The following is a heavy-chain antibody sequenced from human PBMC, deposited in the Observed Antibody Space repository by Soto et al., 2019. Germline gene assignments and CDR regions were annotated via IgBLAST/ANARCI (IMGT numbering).Heavy chain of an antibody. D-gene: IGHD2-2*01. CDR2: ISVSGGST. V-gene: IGHV3-23*01. CDR1: RFTFSSYA. Sequence: EVQLLESGGGLVQPGGSLRLSCAASRFTFSSYAMCWVRQAPGKGLEWVSSISVSGGSTYYADSVKGRFTISRDNSKNTLYLQMNSLRAEDTAVYDCAKDGYSITRNKPLDDWGQGTLVTVSS. J-gene: IGHJ4*02. CDR3: AKDGYSITRNKPLDD.